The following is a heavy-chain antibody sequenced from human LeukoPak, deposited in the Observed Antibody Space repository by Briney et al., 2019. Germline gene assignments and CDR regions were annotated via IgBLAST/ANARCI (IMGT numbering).Heavy chain of an antibody. CDR3: ASTFSYDILTGSLYYFDY. Sequence: ASVKVSCKASGYTFTGYYMHWVRQAPGQGPEWMGWINPNSGGTNYAQKFQGRVTMTRDTSISTAYMELSRLRSDDTAVYYCASTFSYDILTGSLYYFDYWGQGTLVTVSS. CDR2: INPNSGGT. V-gene: IGHV1-2*02. J-gene: IGHJ4*02. CDR1: GYTFTGYY. D-gene: IGHD3-9*01.